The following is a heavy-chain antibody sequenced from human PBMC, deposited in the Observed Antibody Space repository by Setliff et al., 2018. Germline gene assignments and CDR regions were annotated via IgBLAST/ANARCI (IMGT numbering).Heavy chain of an antibody. CDR1: GYTFTSYA. Sequence: VASVKVSCKASGYTFTSYALNWVRQAPGQGLEWMGWINTNTGVPSYAQDFTGRFVFSLDTSVSTAYLQITSLKAEDTAVYFCARPSTVRSLIIIGSGFDFWGQGTLVTVSS. D-gene: IGHD3-16*01. CDR3: ARPSTVRSLIIIGSGFDF. J-gene: IGHJ4*02. CDR2: INTNTGVP. V-gene: IGHV7-4-1*02.